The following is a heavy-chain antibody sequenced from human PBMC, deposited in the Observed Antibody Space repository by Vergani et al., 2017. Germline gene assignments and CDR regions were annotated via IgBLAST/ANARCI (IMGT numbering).Heavy chain of an antibody. CDR3: ARDGEYYYDSSGYYHFDY. V-gene: IGHV3-21*01. J-gene: IGHJ4*02. CDR2: ISSSSSYI. CDR1: GFTFSSYS. D-gene: IGHD3-22*01. Sequence: VQLVESGGGLVKPGGSLRLSCAASGFTFSSYSMNWVRQPPGKGLEWVSSISSSSSYIYYADSVKGRFTISRDNAKNSLYLQMNSLRAEDTAVYYCARDGEYYYDSSGYYHFDYWGQGTLVTVSS.